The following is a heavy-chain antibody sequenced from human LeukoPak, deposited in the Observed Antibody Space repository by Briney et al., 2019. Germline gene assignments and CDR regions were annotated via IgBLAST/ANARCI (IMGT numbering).Heavy chain of an antibody. V-gene: IGHV3-23*01. CDR2: ISGSGGST. CDR1: GFTFSSYA. Sequence: PGGSLRLSCAASGFTFSSYAMSWVRQAPGKGLEWVSAISGSGGSTYYADFGKGRLTISRDNSKNTLYLQMNSLRAEDTAVYYCAKDLAVAGIRGWAFDIWGQGTMVTVSS. CDR3: AKDLAVAGIRGWAFDI. J-gene: IGHJ3*02. D-gene: IGHD6-19*01.